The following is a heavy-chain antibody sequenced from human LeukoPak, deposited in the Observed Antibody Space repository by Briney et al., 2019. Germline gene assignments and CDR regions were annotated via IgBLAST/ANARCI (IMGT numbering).Heavy chain of an antibody. CDR2: VKSKTDGGTT. Sequence: GGSLRLSCAASGFTFTNAWMSWVRQAPGRGLEWVGLVKSKTDGGTTVYAAPVKGRFTISKDDSKNTVYLQMNSLKTEDTALYYCATGHGSGNACDYWGQGTLVTVSS. CDR1: GFTFTNAW. CDR3: ATGHGSGNACDY. V-gene: IGHV3-15*01. D-gene: IGHD3-10*01. J-gene: IGHJ4*02.